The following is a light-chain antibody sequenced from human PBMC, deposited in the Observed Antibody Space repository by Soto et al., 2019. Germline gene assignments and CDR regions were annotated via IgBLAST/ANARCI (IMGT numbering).Light chain of an antibody. J-gene: IGKJ1*01. Sequence: AIQMTQSPSSLSSSVGDRVTITCRASQGISNGLCWYQQKPGKAPKLLIYAASSLQSGVPSRFSGSGSGTDFTLTISRLEPEDFATYYCLQDYNSPRTFGQGTKVEIK. CDR1: QGISNG. CDR2: AAS. CDR3: LQDYNSPRT. V-gene: IGKV1-6*01.